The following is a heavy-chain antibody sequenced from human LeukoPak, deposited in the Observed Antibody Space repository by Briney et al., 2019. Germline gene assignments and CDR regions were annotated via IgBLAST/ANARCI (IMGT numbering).Heavy chain of an antibody. CDR3: AKVGARGCSSSTCFIY. CDR1: GFTFGSYA. CDR2: ISGSGDTT. V-gene: IGHV3-23*01. J-gene: IGHJ4*02. D-gene: IGHD2-2*01. Sequence: LAGGSLRLSCAASGFTFGSYAMSWVRQAPGKGLEWVSAISGSGDTTYYADSVKGRFTISRDNSKNTLYLQMNSLRPEDTAVYYCAKVGARGCSSSTCFIYWGQGTLVTVSS.